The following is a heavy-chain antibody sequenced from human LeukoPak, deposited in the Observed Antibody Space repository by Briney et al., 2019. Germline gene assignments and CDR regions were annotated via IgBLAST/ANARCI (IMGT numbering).Heavy chain of an antibody. Sequence: GGSLRLSCAASGVTFSSYWMSWVRQAPGKGLDGVANIKQDGSEKYYVDSVKGRFTISRDNAKNSLYLQMNSLRAEDTAVYYCARESDYGGNSGYWGQGTLVTVSS. D-gene: IGHD4-23*01. J-gene: IGHJ4*02. CDR1: GVTFSSYW. V-gene: IGHV3-7*01. CDR3: ARESDYGGNSGY. CDR2: IKQDGSEK.